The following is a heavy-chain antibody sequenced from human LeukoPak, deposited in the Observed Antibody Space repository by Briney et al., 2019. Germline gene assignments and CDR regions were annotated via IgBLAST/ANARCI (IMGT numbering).Heavy chain of an antibody. V-gene: IGHV3-74*01. D-gene: IGHD4-17*01. Sequence: GGSLRLSCAASGFTFSSYWMHWVRQAPGKGLVWVSRINSDGSSTSYADSVKGRFTISRDNAKYTLYLQMNSLRAEDTAVYYCARNRRENTVTTDDSFDIWGQGTMVTVSS. CDR2: INSDGSST. J-gene: IGHJ3*02. CDR3: ARNRRENTVTTDDSFDI. CDR1: GFTFSSYW.